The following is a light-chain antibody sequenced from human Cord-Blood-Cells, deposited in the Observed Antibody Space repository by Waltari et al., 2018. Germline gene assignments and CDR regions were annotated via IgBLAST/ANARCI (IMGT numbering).Light chain of an antibody. CDR1: SSHIGAGYD. V-gene: IGLV1-40*01. J-gene: IGLJ1*01. CDR3: QSYDSSLSALYV. CDR2: GNS. Sequence: QSVLTQPPSVSGAPGQRVTISCPGSSSHIGAGYDVHWYQQLPGTAPKLLIYGNSNRPSGVPDRFSGSKSGTSASLAITGLQAEDEADYYCQSYDSSLSALYVFGTGTKVTVL.